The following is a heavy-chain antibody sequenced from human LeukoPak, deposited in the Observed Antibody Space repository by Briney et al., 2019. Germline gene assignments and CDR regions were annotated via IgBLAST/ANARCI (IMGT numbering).Heavy chain of an antibody. D-gene: IGHD4-17*01. J-gene: IGHJ4*02. Sequence: SETLSLTCAVYGGSFSGYYWSWIRQPPGKGLEWIGEINHSGSTNYNPSLKSRVTISVDTSKNQFSLKLSPVTAADTAVYYCARGKMRSTVVGYWGQGTLVTVSS. V-gene: IGHV4-34*01. CDR3: ARGKMRSTVVGY. CDR2: INHSGST. CDR1: GGSFSGYY.